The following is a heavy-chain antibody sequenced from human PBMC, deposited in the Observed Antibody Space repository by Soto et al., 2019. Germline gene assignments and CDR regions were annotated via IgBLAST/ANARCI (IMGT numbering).Heavy chain of an antibody. CDR3: GRDLTSNANCIDP. V-gene: IGHV4-30-4*01. Sequence: SETLSLTCSVSGDYIHVGGYYWTWIRQRPGKGLEWMGYIYYTGKTYYNPSLESRLTMSVDRSKNQFSLRLTSVTAADTAVYFCGRDLTSNANCIDPWGQGTMVTVSS. CDR1: GDYIHVGGYY. D-gene: IGHD2-2*01. CDR2: IYYTGKT. J-gene: IGHJ5*02.